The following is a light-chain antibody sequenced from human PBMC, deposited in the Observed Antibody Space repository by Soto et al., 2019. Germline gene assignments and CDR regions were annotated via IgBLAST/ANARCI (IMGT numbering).Light chain of an antibody. CDR2: DAS. CDR1: QSVSSY. Sequence: IVFTQSPATVSLSPGERATLSCRASQSVSSYLALYQQKPGQAPRLLIYDASNRAAGIPARFSGSGSGTDFTLTISSLEPEDFAVYYCQQRSNWPITFGQGTRLEI. J-gene: IGKJ5*01. V-gene: IGKV3-11*01. CDR3: QQRSNWPIT.